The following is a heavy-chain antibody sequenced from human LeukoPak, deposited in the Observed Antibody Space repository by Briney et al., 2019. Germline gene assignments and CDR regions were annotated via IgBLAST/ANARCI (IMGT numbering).Heavy chain of an antibody. D-gene: IGHD3-9*01. CDR3: ATEVRNDILTGPETVQY. Sequence: GASVKVSCKVSGYTLTELSMHWVRQAPGKGLEWMGGFDPEDGETIYAQKFQGRVTMTEDTSTDTAYMELSSLRSEDTAVYYCATEVRNDILTGPETVQYWGQGTLVTVSS. CDR2: FDPEDGET. V-gene: IGHV1-24*01. J-gene: IGHJ4*02. CDR1: GYTLTELS.